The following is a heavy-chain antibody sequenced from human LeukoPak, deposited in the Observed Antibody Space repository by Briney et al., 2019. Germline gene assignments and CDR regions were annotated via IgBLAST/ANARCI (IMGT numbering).Heavy chain of an antibody. J-gene: IGHJ4*02. CDR3: ARVAHYYDSSGYPQ. V-gene: IGHV1-69*05. CDR2: IIPIFGTA. D-gene: IGHD3-22*01. CDR1: GGTFSSYA. Sequence: SVKVSCKASGGTFSSYAISWVRQAPGQGLEWMGGIIPIFGTANYAQKFQGRVTITTDESTSTAYMELSSLRSEDTAVYYCARVAHYYDSSGYPQWGQGTLVTVSS.